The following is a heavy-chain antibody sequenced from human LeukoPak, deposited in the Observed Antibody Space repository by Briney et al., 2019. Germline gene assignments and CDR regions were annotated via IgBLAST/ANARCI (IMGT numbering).Heavy chain of an antibody. CDR2: MNPNSGNT. CDR3: ARAVGKGPLYDTSGYFYAGGAFDI. CDR1: GYTFTSYD. Sequence: ASVKVSCKASGYTFTSYDINWVRQATGQGLEWMGWMNPNSGNTGYAQKFQGRVTMTRNTSISIAYMELSSLRSEDTAVHYCARAVGKGPLYDTSGYFYAGGAFDIWGQGTMVTVSS. J-gene: IGHJ3*02. V-gene: IGHV1-8*01. D-gene: IGHD3-22*01.